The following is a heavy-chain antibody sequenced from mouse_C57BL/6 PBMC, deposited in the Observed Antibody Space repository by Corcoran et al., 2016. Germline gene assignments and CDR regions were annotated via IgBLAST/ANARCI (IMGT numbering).Heavy chain of an antibody. CDR2: INPNNGGA. CDR3: AREVGNYGSSPYAMDY. Sequence: EVQLQQSGPELVKPGASVKISCKASVYTFTDYYMNWVQQSHGKSLEWIGDINPNNGGASYNQKFKGKATLTVDKASSTAYMELRSLTSEDSAGYYCAREVGNYGSSPYAMDYWGQGTSVTVYS. V-gene: IGHV1-26*01. CDR1: VYTFTDYY. D-gene: IGHD1-1*01. J-gene: IGHJ4*01.